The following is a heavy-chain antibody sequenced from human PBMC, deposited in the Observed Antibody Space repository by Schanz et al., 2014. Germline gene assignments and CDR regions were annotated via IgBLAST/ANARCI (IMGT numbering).Heavy chain of an antibody. J-gene: IGHJ6*02. Sequence: QVHLVESGGGVVQPGRSLRLSCAASGFTFSSYGMHWVRQAPGKGLEWVAIISLDGSNQYYADSVKGRFTISRDNSKNTLYLQLNSLRADDTAVYYCAKHLYQYNYYGMDVWGQGTTVTVSS. CDR2: ISLDGSNQ. CDR3: AKHLYQYNYYGMDV. D-gene: IGHD2-2*02. CDR1: GFTFSSYG. V-gene: IGHV3-30*18.